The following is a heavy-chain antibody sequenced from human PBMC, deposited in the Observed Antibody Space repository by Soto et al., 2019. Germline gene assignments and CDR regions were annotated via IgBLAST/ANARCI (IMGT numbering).Heavy chain of an antibody. CDR1: GFTFTSSA. CDR3: AAPRGSYYRVDYYYGMDV. J-gene: IGHJ6*02. CDR2: IVVGSGNT. Sequence: SVKVSCKASGFTFTSSAVQWVRQARGQRLEWIGWIVVGSGNTNYAQKFQERVTITRDMSTSTAYMELSSLRSEDTAVYYCAAPRGSYYRVDYYYGMDVWGQGXTVTVSS. V-gene: IGHV1-58*01. D-gene: IGHD1-26*01.